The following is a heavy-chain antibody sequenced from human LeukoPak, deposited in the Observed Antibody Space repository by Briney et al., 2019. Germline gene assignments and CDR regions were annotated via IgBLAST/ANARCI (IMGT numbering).Heavy chain of an antibody. V-gene: IGHV3-7*01. CDR1: GFTFSDYY. J-gene: IGHJ6*03. Sequence: GGSLRLSCAASGFTFSDYYMSWIRQAPGKGLEWVANVNQGGTQKYYVDSVKGRFTISRDNAENSLYLQMNSLRAEDTAVYYCAREHYCYYMDGWGKGTTVTVSS. CDR3: AREHYCYYMDG. CDR2: VNQGGTQK.